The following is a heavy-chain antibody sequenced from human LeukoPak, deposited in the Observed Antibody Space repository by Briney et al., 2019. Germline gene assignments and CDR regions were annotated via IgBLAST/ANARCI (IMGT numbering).Heavy chain of an antibody. Sequence: SSETLSLTCAVYGGSFSGYYWRWIRQPPGKGLEWIGEINHSGSTNYNPSLKSRVTISVDTSKNQFSLKLSSVTAADTAVYYCARGRYSSSWYRRTFDPWGQGTLVTVSS. J-gene: IGHJ5*02. V-gene: IGHV4-34*01. D-gene: IGHD6-13*01. CDR2: INHSGST. CDR1: GGSFSGYY. CDR3: ARGRYSSSWYRRTFDP.